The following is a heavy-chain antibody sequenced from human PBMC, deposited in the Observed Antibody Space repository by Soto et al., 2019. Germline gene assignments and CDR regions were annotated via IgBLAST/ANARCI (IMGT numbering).Heavy chain of an antibody. J-gene: IGHJ6*02. Sequence: GGSLRLSCAASGFTFSSYAMSWVRQAPGKGLEWVSAISGSGGSTYYADSVKGRFTISRDNSKNTLYLQMNSLRAEDTAVYYCANLSSSVSYYYGMDVWGQGTTVTVSS. CDR1: GFTFSSYA. D-gene: IGHD6-6*01. CDR3: ANLSSSVSYYYGMDV. CDR2: ISGSGGST. V-gene: IGHV3-23*01.